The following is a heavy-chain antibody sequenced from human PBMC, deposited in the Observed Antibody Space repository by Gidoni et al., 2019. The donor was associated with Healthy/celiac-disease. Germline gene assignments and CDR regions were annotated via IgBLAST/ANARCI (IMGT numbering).Heavy chain of an antibody. D-gene: IGHD3-22*01. Sequence: EVQLVESGGGLVQPGGSLRLSCSASGFTSSSYWMHWVSQAPGKGMVWVSRINRDGSSTSYADSVKGRFTISRDNAKNTLYLQMNSLRAEDTAVYYCARDRGHTNYDSSGYYHPRNYYYYGMDVWGQGTTVTVSS. J-gene: IGHJ6*02. V-gene: IGHV3-74*01. CDR3: ARDRGHTNYDSSGYYHPRNYYYYGMDV. CDR1: GFTSSSYW. CDR2: INRDGSST.